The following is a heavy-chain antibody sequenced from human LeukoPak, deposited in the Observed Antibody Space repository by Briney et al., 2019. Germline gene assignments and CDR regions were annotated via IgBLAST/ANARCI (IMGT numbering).Heavy chain of an antibody. CDR3: ARMAGTANFDY. D-gene: IGHD6-19*01. V-gene: IGHV3-30-3*01. J-gene: IGHJ4*02. Sequence: GGSLRLSCAASGFTFSSYAMHWVRQAPGKGLEWVAVISYDGSNKYYADSVKGRFTISRDNSKNTLYLQMNSLRAEDTAVYYCARMAGTANFDYWGQGTLVTVSS. CDR1: GFTFSSYA. CDR2: ISYDGSNK.